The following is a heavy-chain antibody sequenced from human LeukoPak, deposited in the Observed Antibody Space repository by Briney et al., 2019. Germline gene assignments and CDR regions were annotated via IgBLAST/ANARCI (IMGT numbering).Heavy chain of an antibody. D-gene: IGHD6-13*01. CDR3: ARVIAAAEPAFDI. J-gene: IGHJ3*02. CDR2: INPSGGST. Sequence: ASVKVSCKASGYTFTGYYMHWVRQAPGQGLEWMGIINPSGGSTSYAQKFQGRVTMTRDTSISTAYMELSRLRSNDTAVYYCARVIAAAEPAFDIWGQGTMVTVSS. CDR1: GYTFTGYY. V-gene: IGHV1-46*01.